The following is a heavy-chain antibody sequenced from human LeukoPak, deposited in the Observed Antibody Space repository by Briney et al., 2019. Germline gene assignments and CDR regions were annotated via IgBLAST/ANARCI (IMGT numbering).Heavy chain of an antibody. Sequence: ASVKVSCKASGYTFTSYGISWVRQAPGQGLEWMGWISAYNGNTNYAQKLQGRVTMTTDTSTSTAYMELRSLRSDDTAVYYCARGLTPPYDYYYYMDVWGKGTTVTISS. V-gene: IGHV1-18*01. CDR1: GYTFTSYG. J-gene: IGHJ6*03. CDR3: ARGLTPPYDYYYYMDV. CDR2: ISAYNGNT. D-gene: IGHD1-14*01.